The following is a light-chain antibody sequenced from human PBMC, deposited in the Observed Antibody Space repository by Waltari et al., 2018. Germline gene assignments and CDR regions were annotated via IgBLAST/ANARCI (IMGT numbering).Light chain of an antibody. CDR3: QQYHTYPWT. Sequence: DIQMTQSPSTRSQSVGHRVNITCRASQSISPWLAWYQQKPGKAPKLLIYQASSLESGVPSTFSGSASGTDFTLTISSLQPDDFATYYCQQYHTYPWTFGQGTKVETK. CDR2: QAS. CDR1: QSISPW. J-gene: IGKJ1*01. V-gene: IGKV1-5*03.